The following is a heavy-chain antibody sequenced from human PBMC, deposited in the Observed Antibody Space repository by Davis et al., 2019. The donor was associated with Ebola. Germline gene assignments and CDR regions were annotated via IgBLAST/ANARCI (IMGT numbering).Heavy chain of an antibody. Sequence: SLKISCAAPGFTFGNYGMHWVRQAPERGLDWVSGINWNSGSVDYADSVKGRFTISRDNAKNSLYLQMNSLRAEDTALYYCVKDRSGGLGGYLFGMDVWGKGTSVTVSS. CDR1: GFTFGNYG. CDR3: VKDRSGGLGGYLFGMDV. V-gene: IGHV3-9*01. CDR2: INWNSGSV. D-gene: IGHD3-22*01. J-gene: IGHJ6*04.